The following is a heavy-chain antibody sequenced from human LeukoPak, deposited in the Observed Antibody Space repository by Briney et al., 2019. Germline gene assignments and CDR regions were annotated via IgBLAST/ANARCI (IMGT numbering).Heavy chain of an antibody. D-gene: IGHD1-1*01. J-gene: IGHJ1*01. CDR2: INPHSGGT. Sequence: GASVKVSCKASGHTFTRYYIHWLREAPGQGLEWMGWINPHSGGTNSAQRFQGRVTMTRDTSISTAYMELSSLTSDRAAVYHCARDSLQIPWTALWGLGTLVTVSS. V-gene: IGHV1-2*02. CDR3: ARDSLQIPWTAL. CDR1: GHTFTRYY.